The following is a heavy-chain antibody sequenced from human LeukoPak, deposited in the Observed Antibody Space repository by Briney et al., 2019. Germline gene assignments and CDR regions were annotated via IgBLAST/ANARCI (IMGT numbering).Heavy chain of an antibody. J-gene: IGHJ6*02. CDR1: GFTFSSYA. Sequence: GGSLRLSCAASGFTFSSYAMSWVRQAPGKGLEWVSAIYSGGSTYYADSVKGRFTISRHNSKNTLYLQMNSLRAEDTAVYYCARDFHGPMDVWGQGTTVTVSS. CDR2: IYSGGST. V-gene: IGHV3-53*04. D-gene: IGHD2/OR15-2a*01. CDR3: ARDFHGPMDV.